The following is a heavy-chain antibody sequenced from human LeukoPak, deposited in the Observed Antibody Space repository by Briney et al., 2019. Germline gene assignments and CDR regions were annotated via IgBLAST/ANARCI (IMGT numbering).Heavy chain of an antibody. CDR1: GYTFTGYY. J-gene: IGHJ4*02. CDR2: INPNSGGT. V-gene: IGHV1-2*02. Sequence: ASVKVSCKASGYTFTGYYMHWVRQAPGQGLEWMGWINPNSGGTKYAQKFQGRVTMTRDTSISTAYMELSRVRYDDTGVYYCARGDTQSKYRQFDSWGQGSLVIVSS. CDR3: ARGDTQSKYRQFDS. D-gene: IGHD1-26*01.